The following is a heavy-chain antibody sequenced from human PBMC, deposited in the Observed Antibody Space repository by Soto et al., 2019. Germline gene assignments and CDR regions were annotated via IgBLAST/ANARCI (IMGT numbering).Heavy chain of an antibody. J-gene: IGHJ4*02. CDR2: ISAYNGNT. V-gene: IGHV1-18*01. D-gene: IGHD2-2*01. Sequence: EASVKVSCKASGYTFTSYAINWVRQAPGQGLEWMGWISAYNGNTNYAQKLQGRVTMTTDTSTSTAYMELSSLRSEDTAVYYCARLLGYCSSTSCYEADYWGQGTLVTVSS. CDR1: GYTFTSYA. CDR3: ARLLGYCSSTSCYEADY.